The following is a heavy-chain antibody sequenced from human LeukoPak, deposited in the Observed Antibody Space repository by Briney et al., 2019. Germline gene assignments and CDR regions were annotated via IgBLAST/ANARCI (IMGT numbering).Heavy chain of an antibody. D-gene: IGHD6-19*01. CDR2: ISATGSST. Sequence: GGSLRLSCAASGFTFSSYAMTWVRQAPGKGLEWVSSISATGSSTYYADSVKGRFTISRDNSKNTLYLRMNSLRAEDTAVYYCARDLGIAVAGILDYWGQGTLVTVSS. V-gene: IGHV3-23*01. J-gene: IGHJ4*02. CDR1: GFTFSSYA. CDR3: ARDLGIAVAGILDY.